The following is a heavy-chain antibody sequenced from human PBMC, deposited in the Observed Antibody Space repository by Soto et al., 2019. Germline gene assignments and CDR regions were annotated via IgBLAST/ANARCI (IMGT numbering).Heavy chain of an antibody. V-gene: IGHV4-39*01. CDR1: GGSVTNSSYY. Sequence: SETRSLTCTVSGGSVTNSSYYWGWIRQSPGKGLEWIGSVYYRGRSYSKSSVKSRVTISVDTSKNHFSVKINSVTAADTAVYFCARHRIAVAGPLDYWGQGTLVTVSS. J-gene: IGHJ4*02. CDR2: VYYRGRS. CDR3: ARHRIAVAGPLDY. D-gene: IGHD6-19*01.